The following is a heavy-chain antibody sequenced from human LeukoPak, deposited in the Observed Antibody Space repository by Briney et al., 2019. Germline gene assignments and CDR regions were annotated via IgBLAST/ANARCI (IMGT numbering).Heavy chain of an antibody. V-gene: IGHV3-30-3*01. Sequence: GRSLRLSCAASGFTFTSYAMHWVRQAPGKGLEWVAAISYDGGNKLYADSVKGRFTIFRDNSKNTVYLQMTSLRAEDTAVYFCARVDSSGWLIYGMDVWGQGTTVIVSS. CDR3: ARVDSSGWLIYGMDV. CDR2: ISYDGGNK. D-gene: IGHD6-19*01. CDR1: GFTFTSYA. J-gene: IGHJ6*02.